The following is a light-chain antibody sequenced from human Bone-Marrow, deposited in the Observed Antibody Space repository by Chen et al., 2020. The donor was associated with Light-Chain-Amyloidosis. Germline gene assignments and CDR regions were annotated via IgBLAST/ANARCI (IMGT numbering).Light chain of an antibody. V-gene: IGLV3-25*03. CDR2: RDT. CDR3: QSADSSGTYEVI. CDR1: DLPTKY. Sequence: SYELTQPPSVSVSPVQTARITCSGDDLPTKYAYWYQQKPGQAAVLVIHRDTERPSGISERLSGSSSGTTATLTISGVQAEDEADYHCQSADSSGTYEVIFGGGTKLTVL. J-gene: IGLJ2*01.